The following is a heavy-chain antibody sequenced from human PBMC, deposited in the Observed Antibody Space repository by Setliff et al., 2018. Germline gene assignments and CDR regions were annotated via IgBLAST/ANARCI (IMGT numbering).Heavy chain of an antibody. Sequence: GGSLRLSCAASGFTFSSYWMHWVRQAPGKGLEWVAVIWYDGSNKYYADSVKGRFTISRDNSKNTLYLQMNSLRAEDTAVYYCAKQGIIAPLYYFDYWGQGTLVTVSS. CDR3: AKQGIIAPLYYFDY. V-gene: IGHV3-33*06. D-gene: IGHD2-15*01. J-gene: IGHJ4*02. CDR1: GFTFSSYW. CDR2: IWYDGSNK.